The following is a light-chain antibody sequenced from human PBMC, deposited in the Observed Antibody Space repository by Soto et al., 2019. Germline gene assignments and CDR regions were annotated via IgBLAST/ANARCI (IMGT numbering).Light chain of an antibody. J-gene: IGLJ1*01. CDR3: CSYAGSGTFPYV. V-gene: IGLV2-23*02. CDR2: EVS. CDR1: SSDVWSFNL. Sequence: QSALTQPASVSGSPGQSITISCTGTSSDVWSFNLVSWYQQHPGKAPKLMIYEVSKRPSGVSNRFSGSKSANTASLTISGLQAEDEADYYCCSYAGSGTFPYVFGTGTKVTVL.